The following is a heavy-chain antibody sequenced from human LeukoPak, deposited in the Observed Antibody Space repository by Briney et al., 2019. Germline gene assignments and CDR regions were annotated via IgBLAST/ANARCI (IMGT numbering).Heavy chain of an antibody. J-gene: IGHJ5*02. Sequence: VGSLSHSPAASGLTYCSHWIGWVRQAPGKGLEWVANIKSDGSVKYYVDSVKGRFTISRDNAKNSLYLQMNSLRDEDTAVYYCTSDESWGQGTLVTVSS. CDR3: TSDES. CDR2: IKSDGSVK. CDR1: GLTYCSHW. V-gene: IGHV3-7*05.